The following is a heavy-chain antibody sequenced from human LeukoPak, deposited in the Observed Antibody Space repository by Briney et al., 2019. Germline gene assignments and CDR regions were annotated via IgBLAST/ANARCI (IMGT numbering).Heavy chain of an antibody. Sequence: PSETLSLTCAVYGGSFSGYYWSWIRQPPGKGLEWIGEINHSGSTNYNPSLKSRVTISVDTSKNQFSLKLSSVTAADTAVYYCARIDYGGNSGGGYWDQGTLVTVSS. CDR1: GGSFSGYY. V-gene: IGHV4-34*01. CDR2: INHSGST. J-gene: IGHJ4*02. CDR3: ARIDYGGNSGGGY. D-gene: IGHD4-23*01.